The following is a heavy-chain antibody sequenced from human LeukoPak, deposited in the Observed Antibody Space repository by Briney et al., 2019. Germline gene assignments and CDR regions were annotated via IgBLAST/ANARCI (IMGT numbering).Heavy chain of an antibody. V-gene: IGHV3-48*04. D-gene: IGHD1-26*01. J-gene: IGHJ4*02. CDR3: ARDYRRASGTYDY. CDR1: GFTFSDYS. CDR2: IGISSGNT. Sequence: GGSLRLSCAASGFTFSDYSMNWVRQAPGKGLEWISYIGISSGNTKHADSVKGRFTISGDNAKNSLYLQMNSLRAEDTAVYYCARDYRRASGTYDYWGQGTLVTVSS.